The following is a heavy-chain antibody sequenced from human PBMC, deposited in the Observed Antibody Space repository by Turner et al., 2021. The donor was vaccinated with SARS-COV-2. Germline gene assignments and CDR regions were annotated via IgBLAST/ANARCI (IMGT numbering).Heavy chain of an antibody. D-gene: IGHD1-26*01. CDR1: GGTFSSHV. CDR2: IIPILGIA. Sequence: QVQLVQSGAEVKKPGSSVNVSCTASGGTFSSHVISWVRQAPGQELEWMGGIIPILGIANYAQKLQGRVTITADKSTSTAYMELSSQRSEDTAVYFWARRHSGNYDAFDIWGQGTMVTVSS. V-gene: IGHV1-69*10. CDR3: ARRHSGNYDAFDI. J-gene: IGHJ3*02.